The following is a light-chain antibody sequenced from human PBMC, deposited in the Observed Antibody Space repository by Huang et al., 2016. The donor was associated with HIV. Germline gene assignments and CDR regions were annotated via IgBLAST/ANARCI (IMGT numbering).Light chain of an antibody. CDR3: QQYNNWPRT. V-gene: IGKV3-15*01. J-gene: IGKJ2*01. CDR1: QSVSSN. Sequence: ERVMTQSPDTLSGSPGERATLYCRASQSVSSNLAWYQQKPGQAPRLLVYGASTRVIDIPARCSGSGSGTEFTLTISSLQSEDSAVYYCQQYNNWPRTFGQGTKLEIK. CDR2: GAS.